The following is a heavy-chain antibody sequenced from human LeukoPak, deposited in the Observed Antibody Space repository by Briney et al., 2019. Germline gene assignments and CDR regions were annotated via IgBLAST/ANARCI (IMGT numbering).Heavy chain of an antibody. CDR3: ARDSYQDYYGRFDP. V-gene: IGHV3-33*01. Sequence: GGSLRLSCAASGFTFSSFGMHWVRQAPGKGLEWVADIWFDGKNEHFADSVNGRFTISRDNSENTLYLQMNGLTAEDTAMYYCARDSYQDYYGRFDPWGQGTLVIVSS. CDR1: GFTFSSFG. CDR2: IWFDGKNE. D-gene: IGHD3-10*01. J-gene: IGHJ5*02.